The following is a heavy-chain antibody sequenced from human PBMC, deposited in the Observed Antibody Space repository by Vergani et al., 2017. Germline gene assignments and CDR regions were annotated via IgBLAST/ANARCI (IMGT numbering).Heavy chain of an antibody. CDR2: ISYDGSNK. V-gene: IGHV3-30*18. Sequence: QVQLVESGGGVVQPGRSLRLSCAASGFTFSSYGMHWVRQAPGKGLEWVAVISYDGSNKYYADSVKGRFTISRDNSKNTLYLQMNSLRAEDTAVYYCAKEGRPIVVVPAAIFVWGQGTLVTVSS. CDR1: GFTFSSYG. CDR3: AKEGRPIVVVPAAIFV. J-gene: IGHJ4*02. D-gene: IGHD2-2*01.